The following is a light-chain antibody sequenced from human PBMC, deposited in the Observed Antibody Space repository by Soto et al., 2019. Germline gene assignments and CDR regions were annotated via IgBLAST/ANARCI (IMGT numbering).Light chain of an antibody. V-gene: IGKV1-17*01. CDR2: AAS. CDR1: QGIRNE. CDR3: LQHSSYPPT. J-gene: IGKJ1*01. Sequence: DIQMTQSPSSLSASVGDRVTITCRASQGIRNELGWYQQKPGKAPKRLIYAASSLQRGVPSRFSGSGSETEFTLTISSLQPEDFATYFCLQHSSYPPTLGQGTRLEVK.